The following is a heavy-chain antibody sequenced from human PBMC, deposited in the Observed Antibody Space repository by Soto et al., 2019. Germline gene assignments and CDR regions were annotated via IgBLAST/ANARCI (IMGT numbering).Heavy chain of an antibody. D-gene: IGHD6-19*01. CDR3: ARGPWTLDHSRGWYGD. Sequence: VASVKVSCEASGYSFISYGISWVRQAPGQGPEWRGWISGYNGNTKYAHKLQGRVTMTTNTSTRTAYMELWSLRSDDTAVYSCARGPWTLDHSRGWYGDWGQGALVNVSS. V-gene: IGHV1-18*04. CDR1: GYSFISYG. J-gene: IGHJ4*02. CDR2: ISGYNGNT.